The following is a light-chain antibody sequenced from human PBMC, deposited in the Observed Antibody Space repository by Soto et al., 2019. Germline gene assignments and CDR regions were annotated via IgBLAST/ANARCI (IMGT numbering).Light chain of an antibody. CDR3: QQYYTTPRT. J-gene: IGKJ1*01. Sequence: DFAVTQSPKSLAVTLGGRATINCKSSQSLLYTSNNKNYLAGYQQKPGQPPKLIIYWASTRESGVPDRFKGSGSGTDFTLTISNRQAEDAAVYYCQQYYTTPRTFGQGTKVEI. CDR1: QSLLYTSNNKNY. V-gene: IGKV4-1*01. CDR2: WAS.